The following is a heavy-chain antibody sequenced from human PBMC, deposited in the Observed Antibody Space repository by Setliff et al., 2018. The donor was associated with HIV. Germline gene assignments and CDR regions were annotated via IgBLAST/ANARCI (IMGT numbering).Heavy chain of an antibody. V-gene: IGHV3-23*01. J-gene: IGHJ4*02. CDR1: GGSFSTYY. CDR3: ARSYCGDVCYSGSLDY. D-gene: IGHD2-21*02. Sequence: ETLSLTCGVYGGSFSTYYWSWIRQSPGKGLECVSSLSDSGGTTFYVDSVKGRFTISRDNSKNTLYLQMNSLRAEDTAVYYCARSYCGDVCYSGSLDYWGQGTLVTVSS. CDR2: LSDSGGTT.